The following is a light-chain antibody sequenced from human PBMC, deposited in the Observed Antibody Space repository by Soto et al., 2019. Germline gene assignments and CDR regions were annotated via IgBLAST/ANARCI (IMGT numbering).Light chain of an antibody. V-gene: IGKV1-5*03. CDR1: QSISSW. Sequence: DIQMTQSPSTLSASVGDRVIITCRASQSISSWLAWYQQKPGKGPNLLIYKAYSLGSGVPSRFSGSGSGTEFTLTISSLQPGDFATYYCQQYHSSPGTCRQGTKVEIK. J-gene: IGKJ1*01. CDR3: QQYHSSPGT. CDR2: KAY.